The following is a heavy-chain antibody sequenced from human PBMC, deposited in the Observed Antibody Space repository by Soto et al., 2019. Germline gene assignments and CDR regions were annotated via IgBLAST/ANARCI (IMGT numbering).Heavy chain of an antibody. V-gene: IGHV3-73*02. J-gene: IGHJ6*02. CDR1: GFTFSGSA. D-gene: IGHD1-1*01. CDR2: IRNKADNYAT. CDR3: TRSAPSYNMDV. Sequence: EVHLVESGGGLVQPGGSLRLSCAASGFTFSGSAMHWVRQASGKGLEWVGRIRNKADNYATAYTASVKGRFIISRDDSKNTAYLQMNSLQTEDTALYYCTRSAPSYNMDVWGQGTTVTVSS.